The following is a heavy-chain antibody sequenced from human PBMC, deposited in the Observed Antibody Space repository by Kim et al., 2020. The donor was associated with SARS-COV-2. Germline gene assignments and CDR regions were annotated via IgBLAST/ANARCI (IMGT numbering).Heavy chain of an antibody. J-gene: IGHJ4*02. V-gene: IGHV1-18*01. CDR1: GYIFINYG. Sequence: ASVKVSCKASGYIFINYGISWVRQAPGQGLEWMGWMSPYNGETNSAQKFQGRVIMTTDTSTNTAYMELRSLRSDETAVYYCARWGYYASTPSSPWGQGTLVTVSS. CDR2: MSPYNGET. CDR3: ARWGYYASTPSSP. D-gene: IGHD3-16*01.